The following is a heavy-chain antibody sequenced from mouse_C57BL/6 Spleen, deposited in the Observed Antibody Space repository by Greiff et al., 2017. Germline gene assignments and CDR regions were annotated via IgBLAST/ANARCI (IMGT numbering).Heavy chain of an antibody. CDR1: GYSFTGYY. CDR2: INPSTGGT. D-gene: IGHD2-3*01. J-gene: IGHJ2*01. V-gene: IGHV1-42*01. Sequence: VQLQQSGPELVKPGASVKISCKASGYSFTGYYMNWVKQSPEKSLEWIGEINPSTGGTTYNQKFKAKATLTVDKSSSTAYMQLKSLTSEDSAVYYCARRGNGYYVYDYWGQGTTLTVSS. CDR3: ARRGNGYYVYDY.